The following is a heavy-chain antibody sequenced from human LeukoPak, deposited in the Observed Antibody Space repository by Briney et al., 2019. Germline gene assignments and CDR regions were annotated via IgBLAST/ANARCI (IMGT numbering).Heavy chain of an antibody. V-gene: IGHV1-18*01. D-gene: IGHD5-24*01. CDR1: GYTFTSYG. Sequence: ASVKVSCKASGYTFTSYGISWVRQAPGQGLEWMGWISAYSGNTNYAQKLQGRVTMTTDTSTSTVYMELSSLRSEDTAVYYCARARSVRGDEMATTYYFDYWGQGTLVTVSS. CDR3: ARARSVRGDEMATTYYFDY. CDR2: ISAYSGNT. J-gene: IGHJ4*02.